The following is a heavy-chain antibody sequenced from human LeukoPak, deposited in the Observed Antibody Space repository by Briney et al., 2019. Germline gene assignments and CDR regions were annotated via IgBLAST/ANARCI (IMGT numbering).Heavy chain of an antibody. D-gene: IGHD2-2*02. V-gene: IGHV5-51*01. J-gene: IGHJ4*02. CDR2: IYPSDSAN. CDR1: GYSFTSYW. CDR3: ARHASNTYAPFDY. Sequence: GESLKISCKGSGYSFTSYWSGWVRQMPGKGLDWMGIIYPSDSANSNSTLFKGQATISADKSIDTAYLQWSSLKASDTAMYYCARHASNTYAPFDYWGQGALVTVSS.